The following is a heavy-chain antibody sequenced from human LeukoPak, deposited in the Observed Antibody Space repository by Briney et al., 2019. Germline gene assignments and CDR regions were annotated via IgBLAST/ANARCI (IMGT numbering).Heavy chain of an antibody. CDR3: ARDGYSGNDGL. Sequence: ASVKVSCKPSGYSLTGHYMHWVRQAPGQGLEWMGWINPNSGGTSFAQKFQGRVTMTRDTSISTAYMELSRLRFDDTAVYYCARDGYSGNDGLWGQGSLVTVSS. CDR2: INPNSGGT. D-gene: IGHD5-12*01. CDR1: GYSLTGHY. V-gene: IGHV1-2*02. J-gene: IGHJ4*02.